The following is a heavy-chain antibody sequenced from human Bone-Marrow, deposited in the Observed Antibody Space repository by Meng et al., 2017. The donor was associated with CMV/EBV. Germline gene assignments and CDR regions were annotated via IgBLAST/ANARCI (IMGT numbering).Heavy chain of an antibody. CDR1: GGSISSSNYY. V-gene: IGHV4-39*07. Sequence: SETLSLTCTVSGGSISSSNYYWGWIRQPPGKGLGWIGSIYYSGSTYYNPSLMSRVTISVDTSKNQFSLKLSSVTAADTAVYYCARGQRRGFYRLQYCSSTSCYFVFDIWGQGTMVTVSS. CDR2: IYYSGST. CDR3: ARGQRRGFYRLQYCSSTSCYFVFDI. J-gene: IGHJ3*02. D-gene: IGHD2-2*01.